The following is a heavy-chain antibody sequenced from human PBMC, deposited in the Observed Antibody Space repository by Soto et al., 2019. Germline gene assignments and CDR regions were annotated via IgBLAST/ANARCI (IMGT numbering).Heavy chain of an antibody. J-gene: IGHJ6*02. CDR1: GYTFTSYD. Sequence: QVQLVQSGAEVKKPGASVKVSCKASGYTFTSYDINWVRQATGQGLEWMGWMNPNSGNTGYAQKFQGRVTMTRNTYISTAYMELSSLRSDDTAVYYCARDQDIVVVPAALYYYYYYGMDVWGQGTTVTVSS. CDR3: ARDQDIVVVPAALYYYYYYGMDV. V-gene: IGHV1-8*01. CDR2: MNPNSGNT. D-gene: IGHD2-2*01.